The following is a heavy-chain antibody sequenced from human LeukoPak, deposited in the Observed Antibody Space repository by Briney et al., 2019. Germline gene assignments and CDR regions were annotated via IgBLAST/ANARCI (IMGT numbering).Heavy chain of an antibody. J-gene: IGHJ4*02. CDR3: ATLGDFWSGWTDY. CDR1: GGTISSYY. CDR2: IYTSGST. V-gene: IGHV4-4*07. D-gene: IGHD3-3*01. Sequence: SETLSLTCPVSGGTISSYYWSWIRPPAGKGLEWIGRIYTSGSTNYNPSLKSRVTMSVDTPKNQFSLKLSSVTAADTAVYYCATLGDFWSGWTDYWGQGTLVTVSS.